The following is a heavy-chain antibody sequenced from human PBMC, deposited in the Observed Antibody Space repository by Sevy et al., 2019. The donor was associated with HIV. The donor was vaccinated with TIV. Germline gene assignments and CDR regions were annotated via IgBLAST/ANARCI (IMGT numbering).Heavy chain of an antibody. V-gene: IGHV3-15*01. CDR2: VKSKTDGGTT. Sequence: GGSLRLSCVASGFTFSNAWMSWVRQAPGKGLEWVGHVKSKTDGGTTDYPAPVRARFTISREYSKNTLYLQMNSLKTGDTAVYYCTTGGSLFQHWGQGTLVTVSS. D-gene: IGHD3-16*01. CDR3: TTGGSLFQH. J-gene: IGHJ1*01. CDR1: GFTFSNAW.